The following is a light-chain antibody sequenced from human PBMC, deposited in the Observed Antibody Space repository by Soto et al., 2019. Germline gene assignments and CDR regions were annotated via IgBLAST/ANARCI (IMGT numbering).Light chain of an antibody. CDR3: QQHSNWPLT. CDR1: QSVSSY. J-gene: IGKJ4*01. CDR2: DAS. Sequence: EIVLTQSPATLSLSPGERATLSCRASQSVSSYLAWYQQKPGQAPRLLIFDASNRATGIPVRFSGSGSGTDFTLTISSLEPEDFAVYFCQQHSNWPLTFGGGTKVDIK. V-gene: IGKV3-11*01.